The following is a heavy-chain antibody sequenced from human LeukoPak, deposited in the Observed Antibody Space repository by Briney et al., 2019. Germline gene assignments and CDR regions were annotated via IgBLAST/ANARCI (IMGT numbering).Heavy chain of an antibody. CDR2: ISYDGSNK. V-gene: IGHV3-30*03. CDR3: VRDSDYNKRTFDF. CDR1: GFTFSSYG. D-gene: IGHD4-11*01. J-gene: IGHJ3*01. Sequence: PGGSRRLSCAAAGFTFSSYGLHWVRPAPGKGLEWVAVISYDGSNKYYADSVKGRFTISRDNSKNTLYLQMNSLRAEDTAVYYCVRDSDYNKRTFDFWGQGTRVTVSS.